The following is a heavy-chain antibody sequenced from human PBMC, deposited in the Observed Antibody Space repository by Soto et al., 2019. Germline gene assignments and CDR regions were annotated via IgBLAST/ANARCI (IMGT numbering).Heavy chain of an antibody. V-gene: IGHV4-31*03. CDR2: IYYSGST. Sequence: QVQLQESGPGLVKPSQTLSLTCTVSGGSISSGGYYWSWIRQHPGKGLEWIGYIYYSGSTYYNPSLRSRRTIAVDTSKNQFSLKLSSVTAADTAVYYGASAVRGVIDYWGQGTLVTVSS. J-gene: IGHJ4*02. D-gene: IGHD3-10*01. CDR1: GGSISSGGYY. CDR3: ASAVRGVIDY.